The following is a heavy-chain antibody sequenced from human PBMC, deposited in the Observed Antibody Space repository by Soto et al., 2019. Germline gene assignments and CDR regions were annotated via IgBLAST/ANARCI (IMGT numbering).Heavy chain of an antibody. D-gene: IGHD3-3*01. CDR2: IIPIFGTA. V-gene: IGHV1-69*06. Sequence: SVKVSCKASGGTFSSYAISWVRQAPGQGLEWMGGIIPIFGTANYAQKFQGRVTITADKSTSTAYMELSSLRSEETAVYYCARGPPAYDFWSGYPPALYYYYYGMDVWCQGTTVTVSS. J-gene: IGHJ6*02. CDR3: ARGPPAYDFWSGYPPALYYYYYGMDV. CDR1: GGTFSSYA.